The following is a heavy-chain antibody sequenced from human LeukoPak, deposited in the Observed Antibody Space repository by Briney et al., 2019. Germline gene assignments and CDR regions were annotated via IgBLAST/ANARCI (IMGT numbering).Heavy chain of an antibody. CDR1: GFTFSSYW. Sequence: GGSLRLSCAASGFTFSSYWMSWVRQAPGKGLEWVANIKQDGSEKYYVDSVKGRFTISRDSAKNSLYLQMNSLRAEDTAVYYCARPLRLGAAIGGGYFDYWGQGTLSPSPQ. D-gene: IGHD2-2*01. CDR2: IKQDGSEK. J-gene: IGHJ4*02. V-gene: IGHV3-7*03. CDR3: ARPLRLGAAIGGGYFDY.